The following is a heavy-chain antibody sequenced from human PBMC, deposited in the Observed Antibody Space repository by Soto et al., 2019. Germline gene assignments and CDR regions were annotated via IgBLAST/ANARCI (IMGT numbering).Heavy chain of an antibody. CDR1: GFNFLSYG. CDR2: VWFDGSNE. V-gene: IGHV3-33*01. CDR3: VRDWSSNAHSVSDY. J-gene: IGHJ4*02. D-gene: IGHD2-15*01. Sequence: VNLVESGGGVVQPGRSLRLSCATSGFNFLSYGMHWVRQAPGKGLEWVASVWFDGSNENYADSVKARFTITRDNSKNTKYLEMGSLRVEDTAVYYCVRDWSSNAHSVSDYWGKGTLVTFSS.